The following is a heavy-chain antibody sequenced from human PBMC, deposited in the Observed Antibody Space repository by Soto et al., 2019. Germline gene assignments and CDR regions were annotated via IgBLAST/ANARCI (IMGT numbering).Heavy chain of an antibody. CDR1: GFTFSSYS. Sequence: PGGSLRLSCAASGFTFSSYSMNWVRQAPGKGLEWVSSISSSSSYIYYADSVKGRFTISRDNAKNSLYLQMNSLRDEDTAVYYRASEGDRLEWPDYWGQETLVPVS. J-gene: IGHJ4*02. CDR3: ASEGDRLEWPDY. V-gene: IGHV3-21*01. CDR2: ISSSSSYI. D-gene: IGHD3-3*01.